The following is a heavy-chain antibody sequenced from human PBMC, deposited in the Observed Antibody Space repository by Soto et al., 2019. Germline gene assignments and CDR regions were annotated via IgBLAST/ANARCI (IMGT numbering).Heavy chain of an antibody. CDR2: IYYSGST. CDR1: GGSISSSSYY. V-gene: IGHV4-39*01. J-gene: IGHJ1*01. CDR3: ARLPTTYCGGDCYSGDFQH. D-gene: IGHD2-21*02. Sequence: SETLSLTCTVSGGSISSSSYYWGWIRQPPGKGLEWIGSIYYSGSTYYNPSLKSRVTISVDTSKNQFSLKLSSVTAADTAVYYCARLPTTYCGGDCYSGDFQHWGQGTLVTVSS.